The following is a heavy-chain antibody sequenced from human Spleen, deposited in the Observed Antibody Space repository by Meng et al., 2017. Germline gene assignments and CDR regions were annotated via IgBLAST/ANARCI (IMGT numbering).Heavy chain of an antibody. J-gene: IGHJ4*02. CDR3: ARIDYGDYYYFDY. V-gene: IGHV3-11*01. CDR1: GFTFSDYY. D-gene: IGHD4-17*01. Sequence: QVQLVESGGGLVKPGGSLRLSCAASGFTFSDYYMSWIRQAPGKGLEWILYISSTGSTIFYADSVKGRFTVSRDNAQNSLYLQMSSLRAEDTAVYYCARIDYGDYYYFDYWGQGTLVTVSS. CDR2: ISSTGSTI.